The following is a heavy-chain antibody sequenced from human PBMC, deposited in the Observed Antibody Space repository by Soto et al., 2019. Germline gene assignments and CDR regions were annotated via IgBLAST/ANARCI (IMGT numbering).Heavy chain of an antibody. CDR2: IYYSGSIYNSGST. V-gene: IGHV4-31*11. D-gene: IGHD4-17*01. CDR3: ARGRLRDRFDY. CDR1: GASISNGGYY. Sequence: QVQLQELGPGLVKPSQTLSLTCAVSGASISNGGYYWSWIRQHPGKGLEWIGYIYYSGSIYNSGSTYYNPSLKSRGTISVDTSENQFSLKLNSVTAADTAVYYCARGRLRDRFDYWGQGALVTVSS. J-gene: IGHJ4*02.